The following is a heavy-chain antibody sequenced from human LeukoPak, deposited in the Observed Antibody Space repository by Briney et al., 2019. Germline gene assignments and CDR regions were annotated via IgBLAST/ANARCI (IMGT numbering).Heavy chain of an antibody. CDR3: AREGGDYGDDPWDY. CDR1: GYTFTGYY. CDR2: INPNSGGT. Sequence: GASVKVSCKASGYTFTGYYMHWVRQAPGQGLEWMEWINPNSGGTNYAQKFQGRVTMTRDTSISTAYMELSRLRSDDTAVYYCAREGGDYGDDPWDYWGQGTLVTVSS. J-gene: IGHJ4*02. V-gene: IGHV1-2*02. D-gene: IGHD4-17*01.